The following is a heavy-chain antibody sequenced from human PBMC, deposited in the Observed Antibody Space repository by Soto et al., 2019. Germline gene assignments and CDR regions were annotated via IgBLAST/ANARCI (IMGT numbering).Heavy chain of an antibody. J-gene: IGHJ2*01. Sequence: GLXKPSETLSLTCTVSGGSISSYYXSWIXXPPGKGLEWIGYIYYSGSTNYNPSLKSRVTISVDTSKNQFSLKLSSVTAADTAVYYCARFNWYFDLWGRGTLVTVSS. CDR3: ARFNWYFDL. CDR2: IYYSGST. V-gene: IGHV4-59*08. CDR1: GGSISSYY.